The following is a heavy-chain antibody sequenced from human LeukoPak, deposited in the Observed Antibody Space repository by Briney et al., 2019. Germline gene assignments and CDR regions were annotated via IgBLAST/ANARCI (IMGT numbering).Heavy chain of an antibody. Sequence: PSETLSLTCSVSGGSISSYYWSWIRQPPGKGLEWIGQINYSGSIYYNPSLKTRISLSIDTSKNQFSLRVNSVTAADTAIYYCARDIEEVGATLYFDYWGRGTLVTVSS. CDR3: ARDIEEVGATLYFDY. CDR1: GGSISSYY. V-gene: IGHV4-59*01. J-gene: IGHJ4*02. CDR2: INYSGSI. D-gene: IGHD1-26*01.